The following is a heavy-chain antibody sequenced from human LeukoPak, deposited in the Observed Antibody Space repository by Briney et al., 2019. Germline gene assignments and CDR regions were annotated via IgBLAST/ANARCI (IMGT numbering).Heavy chain of an antibody. CDR3: ARHFNWVNDY. Sequence: GASVKVSCKASGYTFTGYYMHWVRQAPGQGLEWMGWINPKSGGTKYAQKFQGRVTMTRDTSISTAYMDLSRLTSDDTAVYFCARHFNWVNDYWGQGTLVTVSS. CDR2: INPKSGGT. CDR1: GYTFTGYY. J-gene: IGHJ4*02. V-gene: IGHV1-2*02. D-gene: IGHD1-1*01.